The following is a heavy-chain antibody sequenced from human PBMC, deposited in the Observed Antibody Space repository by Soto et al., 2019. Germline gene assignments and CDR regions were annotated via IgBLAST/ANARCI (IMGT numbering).Heavy chain of an antibody. CDR3: ARDVPSRGTIFGVSHDYYGMDV. J-gene: IGHJ6*02. Sequence: QVQLQESGPGLVKPSQTQSHTCTVAGGCISSGDYYWSWIRQPPGKGLEWIGYIYYSGSTYYNPSLKSRVTISVDTSKNQFSLKLSSVTAADTAVYYCARDVPSRGTIFGVSHDYYGMDVWGQGTTVTVSS. CDR2: IYYSGST. CDR1: GGCISSGDYY. V-gene: IGHV4-30-4*01. D-gene: IGHD3-3*01.